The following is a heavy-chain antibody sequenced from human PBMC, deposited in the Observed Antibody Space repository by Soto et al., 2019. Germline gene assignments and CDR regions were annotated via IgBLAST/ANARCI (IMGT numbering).Heavy chain of an antibody. CDR2: IYYSGST. D-gene: IGHD6-13*01. J-gene: IGHJ5*02. CDR1: GGSISSSSFH. CDR3: ARRERAAGTDWWFDP. Sequence: SETLSLTCTVSGGSISSSSFHWGWIRQPPGKGLEWIGSIYYSGSTYYSPSLKSRVTISVDTSKNQLSLKLSSVTAADTAVYNCARRERAAGTDWWFDPWGQGTLVTVSS. V-gene: IGHV4-39*01.